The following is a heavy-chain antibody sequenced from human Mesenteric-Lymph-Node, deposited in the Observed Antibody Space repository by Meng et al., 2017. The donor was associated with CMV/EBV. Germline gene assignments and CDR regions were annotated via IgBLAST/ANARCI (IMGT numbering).Heavy chain of an antibody. CDR1: GFTFSSLW. V-gene: IGHV3-30*02. CDR2: IRYDGSYK. J-gene: IGHJ6*02. D-gene: IGHD3/OR15-3a*01. CDR3: AKVRHDFWTGYTNALDV. Sequence: GESLKISFSASGFTFSSLWMSLVRQAPGKGLEGGAFIRYDGSYKYYADYVKGRFTISRDNSKNTVFLQMNSLRAEDTAGYYCAKVRHDFWTGYTNALDVWGQGTPVTVSS.